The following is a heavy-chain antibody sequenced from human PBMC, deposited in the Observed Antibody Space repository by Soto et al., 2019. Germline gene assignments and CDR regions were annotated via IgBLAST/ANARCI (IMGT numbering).Heavy chain of an antibody. CDR1: GFTFDDYA. Sequence: PGGSLRLSCVASGFTFDDYAMHWVRQAPGRGPEWVSGVTTNSGATLYANSVKGRFTISRDNAKNSLYLQMNSLRPEDTALYYCAKDVRSRSPPGYFDPWGQGTLVTVSS. V-gene: IGHV3-9*01. CDR2: VTTNSGAT. D-gene: IGHD2-15*01. J-gene: IGHJ5*02. CDR3: AKDVRSRSPPGYFDP.